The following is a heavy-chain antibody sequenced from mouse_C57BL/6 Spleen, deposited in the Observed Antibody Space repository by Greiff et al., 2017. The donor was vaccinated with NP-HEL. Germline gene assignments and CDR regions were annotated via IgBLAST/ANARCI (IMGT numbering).Heavy chain of an antibody. D-gene: IGHD1-1*01. CDR2: IYPGSGNT. CDR3: ASRSSSKEDYFDY. J-gene: IGHJ2*01. Sequence: VKLVESGPELVKPGASVKISCKASGYSFTSYYIHWVKQRPGQGLEWIGWIYPGSGNTKYNEKFKGKATLTADTSSSTAYMQLSSLTSEDSAVYYCASRSSSKEDYFDYWGQGTTLTVSS. CDR1: GYSFTSYY. V-gene: IGHV1-66*01.